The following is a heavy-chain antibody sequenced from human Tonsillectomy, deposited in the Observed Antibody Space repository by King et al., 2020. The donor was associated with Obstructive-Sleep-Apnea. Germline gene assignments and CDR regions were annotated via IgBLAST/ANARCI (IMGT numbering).Heavy chain of an antibody. J-gene: IGHJ5*02. Sequence: VQLVESGGGVVQPGGSLRLSCAASGFTFRDHGIHWVRRAPGKGLEWVAFIRSDGSNADYADSVKGRFTISRDNSKNTVFLHMNRLRVEDTAVYYCVKDRDPVLYGNWLDPWGQGTLVTVSS. CDR1: GFTFRDHG. D-gene: IGHD2/OR15-2a*01. CDR2: IRSDGSNA. V-gene: IGHV3-30*02. CDR3: VKDRDPVLYGNWLDP.